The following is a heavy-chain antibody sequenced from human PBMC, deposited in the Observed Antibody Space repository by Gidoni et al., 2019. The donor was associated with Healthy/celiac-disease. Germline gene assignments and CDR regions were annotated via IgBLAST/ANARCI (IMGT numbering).Heavy chain of an antibody. D-gene: IGHD2-21*02. CDR3: AKQVGGGDSWAGHYGMDV. Sequence: QVQLVASGGGVVQPGRSLRLSCAASGFTFSRYGMHWVRQAPGKGLEGVEVIWYNGSNKYYADTVKGRFTISRDNSKNTLYLQMNSLRAEDTAVYYCAKQVGGGDSWAGHYGMDVWGQGTTVTVSS. J-gene: IGHJ6*01. CDR1: GFTFSRYG. V-gene: IGHV3-33*06. CDR2: IWYNGSNK.